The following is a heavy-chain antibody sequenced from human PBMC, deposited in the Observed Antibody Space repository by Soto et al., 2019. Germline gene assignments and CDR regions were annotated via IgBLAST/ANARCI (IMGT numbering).Heavy chain of an antibody. CDR3: ARGDSYYGSGSSGEFDY. CDR1: GYTFTSYY. Sequence: QVQLVQSGAEVKKPGASVKVSCKASGYTFTSYYMHWARQAPGQGLEWMGIINPSGGSTSYAQTFQGRATMTGDTSTSTVYMELSSLRSEDTAVYYCARGDSYYGSGSSGEFDYWGQGTLVTVSS. CDR2: INPSGGST. D-gene: IGHD3-10*01. J-gene: IGHJ4*02. V-gene: IGHV1-46*01.